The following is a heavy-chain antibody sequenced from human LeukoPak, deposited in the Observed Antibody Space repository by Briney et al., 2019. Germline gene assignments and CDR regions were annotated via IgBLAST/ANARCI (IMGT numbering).Heavy chain of an antibody. V-gene: IGHV4-39*01. Sequence: PSETLPLTCTVSGGSISSSSDYWGWIRQPPGKGLEWIGSIRYSGKTYYNPSLKSRVTMSVDTSKSQFSLRLSSVTAADTAVYFCARHYYDSSGYRREYYFDHWGQGTLVTVSS. J-gene: IGHJ4*02. CDR2: IRYSGKT. D-gene: IGHD3-22*01. CDR3: ARHYYDSSGYRREYYFDH. CDR1: GGSISSSSDY.